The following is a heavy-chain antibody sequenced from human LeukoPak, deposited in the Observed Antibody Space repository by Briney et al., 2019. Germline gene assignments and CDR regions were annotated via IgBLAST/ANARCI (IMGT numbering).Heavy chain of an antibody. CDR3: AKDRASSISGMDV. CDR1: GFTFSSYW. CDR2: ISWNSGSI. Sequence: PGGSLRLSCAASGFTFSSYWMSWVRQAPGKGLEWVSGISWNSGSIGYADSVKGRFTISRDNAKNSLYLQMNSLRAEDTALYYCAKDRASSISGMDVWGQGTTVTVSS. V-gene: IGHV3-9*01. J-gene: IGHJ6*02. D-gene: IGHD6-13*01.